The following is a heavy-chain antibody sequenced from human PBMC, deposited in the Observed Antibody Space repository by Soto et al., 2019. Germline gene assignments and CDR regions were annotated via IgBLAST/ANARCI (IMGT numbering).Heavy chain of an antibody. Sequence: QVTLKESGPVLVKPTETLTLTCTVSGFSLSNTRMGVSWIRQPPGKALDWLAHIFSNDAKFYSTSLKSRLTISKDTYKSQVVVTMTNMDPVDTGTYYCARINFGSIDYWGQGTLVTVSS. J-gene: IGHJ4*02. CDR1: GFSLSNTRMG. D-gene: IGHD3-10*01. V-gene: IGHV2-26*01. CDR3: ARINFGSIDY. CDR2: IFSNDAK.